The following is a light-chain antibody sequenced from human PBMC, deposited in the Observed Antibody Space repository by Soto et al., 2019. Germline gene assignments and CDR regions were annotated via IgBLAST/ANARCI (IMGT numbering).Light chain of an antibody. CDR3: QQHGSSPPLT. J-gene: IGKJ4*01. CDR1: QSVSSSY. V-gene: IGKV3-20*01. CDR2: GAS. Sequence: EIVLTQSPGTLSLSPGERATLSCRASQSVSSSYLVWYQQKPGQAPRLLIYGASTRATGIPDRFSGSGSETDFTLTISRLEPGDFAVYYCQQHGSSPPLTFGGGTKVEIK.